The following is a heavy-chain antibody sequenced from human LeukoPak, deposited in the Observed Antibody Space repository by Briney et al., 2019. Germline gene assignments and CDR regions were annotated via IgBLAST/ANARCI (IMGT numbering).Heavy chain of an antibody. CDR1: GGTFSSYA. J-gene: IGHJ5*02. CDR2: IIPIFGTA. V-gene: IGHV1-69*06. Sequence: GASVKVSCKASGGTFSSYAISWVRQAPGQGLEWMGGIIPIFGTANYAQKFQGRVTITADKSTSTAYMELSSLRSEDTAVYYCARSLAAARYWFDPWGQGTLVTVSS. D-gene: IGHD6-13*01. CDR3: ARSLAAARYWFDP.